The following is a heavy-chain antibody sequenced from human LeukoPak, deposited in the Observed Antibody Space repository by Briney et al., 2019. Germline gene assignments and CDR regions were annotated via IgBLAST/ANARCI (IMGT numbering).Heavy chain of an antibody. CDR3: ASRWGNYYDSSGIDY. D-gene: IGHD3-22*01. CDR2: INHSGST. J-gene: IGHJ4*02. V-gene: IGHV4-34*01. CDR1: GGSFSGYH. Sequence: SETLSLTCAVYGGSFSGYHWSWLRQPPGKGLEWIGEINHSGSTNYNPSLKSRVTISVDTSKNQFSLKLSSVTAADTAVYYCASRWGNYYDSSGIDYWGQGTLVTVSS.